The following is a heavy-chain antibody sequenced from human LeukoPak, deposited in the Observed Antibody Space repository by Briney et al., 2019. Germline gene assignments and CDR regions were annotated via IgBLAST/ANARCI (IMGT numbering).Heavy chain of an antibody. Sequence: GGSLRLSCAASGFTFNSYGMHWVRQAPGKGLEWVAFIRSDGTNKYYAESVKGRFTISRDNSKNSLYLEMSSLRPEDVAVYYCAKGYSFHFDYWGQRTLVTVS. CDR3: AKGYSFHFDY. CDR2: IRSDGTNK. J-gene: IGHJ4*02. V-gene: IGHV3-30*02. CDR1: GFTFNSYG. D-gene: IGHD5-18*01.